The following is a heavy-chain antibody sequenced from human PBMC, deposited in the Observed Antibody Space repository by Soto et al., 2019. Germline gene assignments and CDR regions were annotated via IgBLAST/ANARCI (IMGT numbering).Heavy chain of an antibody. CDR1: GYTFTSYG. Sequence: QVQLVQSGAEVKKPGASVKVSCKASGYTFTSYGISWVRQAPGQGLEWMGWISAYNGNTNYAQKLQGIVTMTTDTSPTTAYLELSSLTTDDTSVSYCARDTSYCTNGVCYWFDYWDKGTLVTVSS. CDR3: ARDTSYCTNGVCYWFDY. V-gene: IGHV1-18*01. CDR2: ISAYNGNT. J-gene: IGHJ4*02. D-gene: IGHD2-8*01.